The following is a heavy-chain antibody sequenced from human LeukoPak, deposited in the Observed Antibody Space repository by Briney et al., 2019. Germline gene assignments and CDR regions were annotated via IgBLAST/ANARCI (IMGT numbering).Heavy chain of an antibody. Sequence: GGSLRLSCAASGFTVSSNYMSWVRQAPGKGLEWVSVIYSGGSTYYADSVKGRFTISRDNSKNTLYLQMNSLRAEDTAMYYCARDGRPGYYYGVDVWGQGTTVTVSS. V-gene: IGHV3-53*01. CDR2: IYSGGST. CDR3: ARDGRPGYYYGVDV. J-gene: IGHJ6*02. CDR1: GFTVSSNY.